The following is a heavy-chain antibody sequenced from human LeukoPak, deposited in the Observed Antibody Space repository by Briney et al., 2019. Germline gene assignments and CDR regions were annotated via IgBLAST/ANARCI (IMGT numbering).Heavy chain of an antibody. J-gene: IGHJ6*02. CDR3: AKPYCRATRCYLYLYGMDV. D-gene: IGHD2-2*01. Sequence: PGGSLRLSCEASGFTFSNYGMHWVRQAPGKGLEWVAVISSDGTTKHYGDSVKGRFTVSRDSSKNTLYLDLNSLRAEDTAVYYCAKPYCRATRCYLYLYGMDVWGQGTTVIVSS. V-gene: IGHV3-30*18. CDR1: GFTFSNYG. CDR2: ISSDGTTK.